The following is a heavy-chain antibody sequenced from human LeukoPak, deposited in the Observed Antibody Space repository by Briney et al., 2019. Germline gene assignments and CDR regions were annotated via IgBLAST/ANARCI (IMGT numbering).Heavy chain of an antibody. D-gene: IGHD1-26*01. CDR1: GFTFSDAW. V-gene: IGHV3-15*01. Sequence: PGGSPRLSCAASGFTFSDAWMNWVRQAPGKGLEWVGRIKSKRDFETIDYAAPVKGRFTISRDDSRNTLYLQMNSLKIEDTALYYCMIDVPGGSYPFDYWGQGTLVTVSS. CDR2: IKSKRDFETI. CDR3: MIDVPGGSYPFDY. J-gene: IGHJ4*02.